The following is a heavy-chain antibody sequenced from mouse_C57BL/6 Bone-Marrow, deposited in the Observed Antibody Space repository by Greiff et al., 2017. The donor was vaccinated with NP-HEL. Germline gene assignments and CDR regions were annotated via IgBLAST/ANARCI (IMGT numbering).Heavy chain of an antibody. CDR3: ARRRDSYWYFDV. CDR2: ISNLAYSI. J-gene: IGHJ1*03. CDR1: GFTFSDYG. Sequence: EVMLVESGGGLVQPGGSLKLSCAASGFTFSDYGMAWVRQAPRKGPEWVAFISNLAYSIYYADTVTGRFPISSENAKNTLYLEMSSLRSEDRAMYYCARRRDSYWYFDVWGTGTTVTVSS. D-gene: IGHD3-3*01. V-gene: IGHV5-15*01.